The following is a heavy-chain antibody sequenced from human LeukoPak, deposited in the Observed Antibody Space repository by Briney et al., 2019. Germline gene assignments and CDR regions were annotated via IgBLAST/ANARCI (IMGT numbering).Heavy chain of an antibody. CDR3: ARPNRLRRAAAGKSAAFDI. Sequence: SQTLSLTCNVSGVSIRSGSYYWSWIRQPAGKGLEWIGRIYTSGTTNYNPSLKSRVTISVGTSKSQFSLKLSSVTAADTAVYYCARPNRLRRAAAGKSAAFDIWGQGTMVTVSS. V-gene: IGHV4-61*02. J-gene: IGHJ3*02. CDR2: IYTSGTT. D-gene: IGHD6-13*01. CDR1: GVSIRSGSYY.